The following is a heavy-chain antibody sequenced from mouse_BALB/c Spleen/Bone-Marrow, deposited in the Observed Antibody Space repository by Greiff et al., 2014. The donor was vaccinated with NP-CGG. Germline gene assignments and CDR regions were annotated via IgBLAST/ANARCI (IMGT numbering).Heavy chain of an antibody. V-gene: IGHV1-61*01. Sequence: VQLQQSGAELVRPGASVKLSCKASGYSFTSYWMNWVKQRPGQGLEWIGMIHPSDTETRLNQRFKDKATLTVDKSSSTAYMQRSSPTSEDSAVYYCARLEGNYGSTFAYWGQGTLVTVSA. CDR1: GYSFTSYW. D-gene: IGHD1-1*01. CDR3: ARLEGNYGSTFAY. J-gene: IGHJ3*01. CDR2: IHPSDTET.